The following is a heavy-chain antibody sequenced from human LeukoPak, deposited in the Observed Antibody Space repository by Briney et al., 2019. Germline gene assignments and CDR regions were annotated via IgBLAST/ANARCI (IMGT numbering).Heavy chain of an antibody. J-gene: IGHJ4*02. V-gene: IGHV4-34*01. D-gene: IGHD2/OR15-2a*01. CDR1: GGSFSGYY. Sequence: PSETLSLTCAVYGGSFSGYYWSWIRQPPGKGLEWIGEINHSGITNYNPSLKSRVTISVDTSKNQFSLKLSSVTAADTAMYYCARLLGGYWGQGTLVTVSS. CDR2: INHSGIT. CDR3: ARLLGGY.